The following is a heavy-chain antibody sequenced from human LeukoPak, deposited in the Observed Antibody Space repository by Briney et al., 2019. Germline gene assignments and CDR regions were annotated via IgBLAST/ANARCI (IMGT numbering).Heavy chain of an antibody. J-gene: IGHJ1*01. CDR2: IKEDGSQK. Sequence: GGSLRLSCAASGFTFSVYWMSWIRQAPGKGLEWVAHIKEDGSQKYYSGSVKGRFTISRDNAQNSLYLQMSSLRADDSAIYYCVGWASDNRWGQGTLATVST. D-gene: IGHD2/OR15-2a*01. V-gene: IGHV3-7*01. CDR1: GFTFSVYW. CDR3: VGWASDNR.